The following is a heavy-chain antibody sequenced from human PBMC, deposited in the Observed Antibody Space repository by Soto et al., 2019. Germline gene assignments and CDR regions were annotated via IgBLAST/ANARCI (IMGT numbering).Heavy chain of an antibody. Sequence: QVQLQESGPGLVKPSQTLSLTCTVSGGFINSGDYHWTWIRQFPGKGLEWIGGIYYSASTYYNPALVSRITISVDTSKNQFSLKLTSVTAADPAVYYCARDSRTPSGSMDVWGQGTTVTVSS. CDR1: GGFINSGDYH. CDR3: ARDSRTPSGSMDV. J-gene: IGHJ6*02. CDR2: IYYSAST. V-gene: IGHV4-30-4*01.